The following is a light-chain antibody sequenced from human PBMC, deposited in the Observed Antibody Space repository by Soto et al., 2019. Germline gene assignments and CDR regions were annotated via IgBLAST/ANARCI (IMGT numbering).Light chain of an antibody. CDR3: QRSGGTCWT. CDR2: AAS. Sequence: ETGLSQSPATQSLSPGERATLSCRAFQSVDTYLAWYQQKLGQAPRLLIYAASNRATGIPDRFSGSGSGNDLPLTIGGLALEDFAVYYRQRSGGTCWTFGQGNKVDIK. CDR1: QSVDTY. J-gene: IGKJ1*01. V-gene: IGKV3-11*01.